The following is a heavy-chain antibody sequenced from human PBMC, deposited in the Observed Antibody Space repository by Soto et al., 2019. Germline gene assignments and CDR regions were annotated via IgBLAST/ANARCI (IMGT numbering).Heavy chain of an antibody. CDR3: ARGGRSVFELKAPQNAFDI. CDR1: GFSFSDYY. Sequence: TGGSLRLSCAASGFSFSDYYMNWIRQAPGKGLEWVAYISSSGRDIFYADSVRGRLTISRDNAKKSLHLQLNSLRVEDTAVYYCARGGRSVFELKAPQNAFDIWGQGTKVTVSS. D-gene: IGHD2-8*01. J-gene: IGHJ3*02. CDR2: ISSSGRDI. V-gene: IGHV3-11*01.